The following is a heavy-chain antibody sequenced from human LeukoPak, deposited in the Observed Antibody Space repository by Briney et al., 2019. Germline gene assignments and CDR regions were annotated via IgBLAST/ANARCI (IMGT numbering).Heavy chain of an antibody. Sequence: SQTLSLTCTVSGGSISSGSYYWSWIRQPAGKGLEWIGRIYTSGSTNYNPSLKSRVTISVDTSKNQFSLKLSSVTAADTAVYYCARGRYEWEPNWFDPWGQGTLVTVSS. CDR1: GGSISSGSYY. CDR2: IYTSGST. J-gene: IGHJ5*02. V-gene: IGHV4-61*02. D-gene: IGHD1-26*01. CDR3: ARGRYEWEPNWFDP.